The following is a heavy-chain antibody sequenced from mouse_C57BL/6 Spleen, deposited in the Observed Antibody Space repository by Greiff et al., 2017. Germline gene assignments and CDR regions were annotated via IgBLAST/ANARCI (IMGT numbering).Heavy chain of an antibody. CDR3: ARGTHGYWYFDV. CDR2: IYPGSGST. Sequence: QVQLQQPGAELVKPGASVKMSCTASGYTFTSYWITWVKQRPGQGLEWIGDIYPGSGSTNYNEKFKSKATLTVDTSSSTAYMQLSSLTSEDSAVYYCARGTHGYWYFDVWGPGTSVTVSS. J-gene: IGHJ1*01. CDR1: GYTFTSYW. V-gene: IGHV1-55*01.